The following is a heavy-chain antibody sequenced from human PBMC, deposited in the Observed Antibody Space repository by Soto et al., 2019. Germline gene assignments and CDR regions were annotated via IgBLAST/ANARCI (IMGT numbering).Heavy chain of an antibody. CDR3: AREITWSGYFDN. Sequence: SGTLSLTCTVSGGSISRYYWSWIRQPPGKGLEWIGYIYYSGSTSYNPSLKSRVTISVDTSKNQFSLKLSSVTAADTAVYYCAREITWSGYFDNWGQGTLVTVSS. CDR2: IYYSGST. V-gene: IGHV4-59*12. D-gene: IGHD3-3*01. CDR1: GGSISRYY. J-gene: IGHJ4*02.